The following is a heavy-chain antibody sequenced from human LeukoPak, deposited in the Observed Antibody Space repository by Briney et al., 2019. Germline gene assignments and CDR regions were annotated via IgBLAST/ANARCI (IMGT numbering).Heavy chain of an antibody. J-gene: IGHJ5*02. D-gene: IGHD2-2*01. CDR2: INPNSGGT. CDR1: GYTFTGYY. V-gene: IGHV1-2*02. CDR3: ARVEYCSSTSCLSVDP. Sequence: ASVKVSCKASGYTFTGYYMHWVRQAPGQGLEWMGWINPNSGGTNYAQKFQGRVTMTRDTSISTAYMELSRLRSDDTAVYYCARVEYCSSTSCLSVDPWGQGTLVTVSS.